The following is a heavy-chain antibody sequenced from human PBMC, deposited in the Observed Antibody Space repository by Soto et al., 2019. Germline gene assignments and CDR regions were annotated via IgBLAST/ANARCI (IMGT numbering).Heavy chain of an antibody. CDR3: ARLFNGNYYIDY. CDR2: VFHSGST. Sequence: LSLTCTVSGDSISSNSHYWGWIRQSPGKGLEWIGSVFHSGSTKYNASLKSRVTISVDTSKDQFSLRLSSVTVADTAIYYCARLFNGNYYIDYWGHGTQVTVSS. D-gene: IGHD1-26*01. V-gene: IGHV4-39*01. CDR1: GDSISSNSHY. J-gene: IGHJ4*01.